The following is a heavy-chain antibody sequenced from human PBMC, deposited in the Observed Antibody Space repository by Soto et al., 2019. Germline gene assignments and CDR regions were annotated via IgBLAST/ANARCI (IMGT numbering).Heavy chain of an antibody. CDR3: ARALVRTYYYDSSGPNAFDI. Sequence: GASVKVSCKASGGTFSSYAISWVRQAPGQVLEWMGGIIPIFGTANYAQKFQGRVTITADESTSTAYMELSSLRSEDTAVYYCARALVRTYYYDSSGPNAFDIWGQGTMVTVSS. V-gene: IGHV1-69*13. D-gene: IGHD3-22*01. CDR2: IIPIFGTA. CDR1: GGTFSSYA. J-gene: IGHJ3*02.